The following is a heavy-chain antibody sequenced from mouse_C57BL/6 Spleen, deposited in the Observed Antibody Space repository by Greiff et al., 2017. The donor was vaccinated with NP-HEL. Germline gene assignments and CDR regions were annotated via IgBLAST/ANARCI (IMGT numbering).Heavy chain of an antibody. CDR1: GFTFSDYY. V-gene: IGHV5-12*01. J-gene: IGHJ1*03. CDR3: ARQGLRRWYFEV. D-gene: IGHD2-4*01. CDR2: ISNGGGST. Sequence: EVMLVESGGGLVQPGGSLKLSCAASGFTFSDYYMYWVRQTPEKRLEWVAYISNGGGSTYYPDTVKGRFTISRDNAKNTLYLQMSRLKSEDTAMDYGARQGLRRWYFEVWGTGTTVTVSS.